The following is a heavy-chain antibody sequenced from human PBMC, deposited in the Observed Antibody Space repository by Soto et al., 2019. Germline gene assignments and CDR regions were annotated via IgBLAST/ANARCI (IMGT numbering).Heavy chain of an antibody. CDR1: GFTFSSYA. V-gene: IGHV3-23*01. CDR3: ANYGKQQLVDY. CDR2: ISGSGGSA. D-gene: IGHD6-13*01. Sequence: RLSCAASGFTFSSYAMSWVRQAPGKGLEWVSAISGSGGSAYYADSVKGRFTISRDNSKNTLYLQMNSLRAEDTAVYYCANYGKQQLVDYWGQGTLVTVSS. J-gene: IGHJ4*02.